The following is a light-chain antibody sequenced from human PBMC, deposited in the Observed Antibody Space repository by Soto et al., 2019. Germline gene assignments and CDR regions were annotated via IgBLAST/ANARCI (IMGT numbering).Light chain of an antibody. J-gene: IGKJ2*01. V-gene: IGKV1-39*01. CDR2: AAS. CDR3: QQSHGIPYT. CDR1: QTISTY. Sequence: DIQMTQSPSSLSASVADRVTITCRASQTISTYLNWYQQKPGKAPKLLIYAASTLQSGVPSRFSGSGSGTDFTLTINSLQPEDFATYYCQQSHGIPYTFGQGTKLEIK.